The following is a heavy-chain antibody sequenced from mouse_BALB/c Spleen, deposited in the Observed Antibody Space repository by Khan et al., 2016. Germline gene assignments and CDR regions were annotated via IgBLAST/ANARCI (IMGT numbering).Heavy chain of an antibody. D-gene: IGHD2-2*01. J-gene: IGHJ4*01. CDR1: GYTFSNYW. CDR3: ATSGYDRYSSYYSMDY. V-gene: IGHV1-9*01. CDR2: ILPGTDSA. Sequence: VQLQESGTELMKPGASVKISCKATGYTFSNYWIEWVKQRPGHGLEWIGEILPGTDSANYDEKFKGKATFTAETSSNTVYMQLTSLTSEDSAVXYYATSGYDRYSSYYSMDYWGQGTSLTVSA.